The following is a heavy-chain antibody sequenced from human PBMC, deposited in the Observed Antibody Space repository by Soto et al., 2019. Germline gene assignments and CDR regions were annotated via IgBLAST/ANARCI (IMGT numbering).Heavy chain of an antibody. V-gene: IGHV1-18*04. J-gene: IGHJ3*02. D-gene: IGHD4-17*01. CDR2: ISAYNGNT. CDR1: CYTFTSYG. CDR3: ARVADYGGNADAFDI. Sequence: GASVKVSCKASCYTFTSYGISWVRQAPGQGLEWMGWISAYNGNTNYAQKLQGRVTMTTDTSTSTAYMELRSLRSDDTAVYYCARVADYGGNADAFDIWGQGTMVTVSS.